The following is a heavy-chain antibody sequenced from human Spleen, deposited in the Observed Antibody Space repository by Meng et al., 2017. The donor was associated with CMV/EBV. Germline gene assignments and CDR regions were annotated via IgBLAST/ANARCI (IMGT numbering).Heavy chain of an antibody. CDR1: GFTLSSNGMC. J-gene: IGHJ6*02. Sequence: SGPTLVKPTQTLTLTCTFSGFTLSSNGMCVSWVRQPPGKAPEWLALIDWDGDKYYSTSLKTRLTISRDTAKNQAVLIMTNMDPGDTGTYYCARRSVRDGMDVWGQGTTVTVSS. CDR3: ARRSVRDGMDV. D-gene: IGHD3-3*01. CDR2: IDWDGDK. V-gene: IGHV2-70*13.